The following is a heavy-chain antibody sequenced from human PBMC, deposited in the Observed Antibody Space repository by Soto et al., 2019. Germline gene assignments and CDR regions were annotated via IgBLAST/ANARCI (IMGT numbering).Heavy chain of an antibody. Sequence: QVQLVESGGGVVQPGRSLRLSCAASGFTFSSYGMHWVRQAPGKGLEWVAVISYDGSNKYYADSVKGRFTISRDNSKNTLYLKMNSLRAEDTAVYYCANRVGTDYWGQGTLVTVSS. J-gene: IGHJ4*02. CDR2: ISYDGSNK. CDR1: GFTFSSYG. CDR3: ANRVGTDY. D-gene: IGHD1-1*01. V-gene: IGHV3-30*18.